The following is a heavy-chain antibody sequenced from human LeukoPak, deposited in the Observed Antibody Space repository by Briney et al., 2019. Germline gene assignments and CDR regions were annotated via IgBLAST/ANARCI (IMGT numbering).Heavy chain of an antibody. CDR3: ARCRDYYDSSGYYSQFDY. CDR2: IYHSGST. V-gene: IGHV4-38-2*01. D-gene: IGHD3-22*01. CDR1: GYSISSGYY. J-gene: IGHJ4*02. Sequence: SETLSLTCAVSGYSISSGYYWGWIRPPPGKGLEWIGSIYHSGSTYYNPSLKSRVTISEDTSKNQFSLKLSSVTAADTAVYYCARCRDYYDSSGYYSQFDYWGQGTLVTVSS.